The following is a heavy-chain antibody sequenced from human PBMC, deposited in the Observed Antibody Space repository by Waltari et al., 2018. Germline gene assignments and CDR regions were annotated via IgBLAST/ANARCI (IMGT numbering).Heavy chain of an antibody. Sequence: QVQLQESGPGLVKPSETLSLTCAVSGYSISSGYYWGWIRQPPGKGLEWIGSIYHSGSTYYNASLKSRVTISVETSKTQFSLKLGSGTAADTSVYYCARAVGYDFWSGYYERGYFDYWGQGTLVTVSS. J-gene: IGHJ4*02. V-gene: IGHV4-38-2*01. CDR3: ARAVGYDFWSGYYERGYFDY. D-gene: IGHD3-3*01. CDR2: IYHSGST. CDR1: GYSISSGYY.